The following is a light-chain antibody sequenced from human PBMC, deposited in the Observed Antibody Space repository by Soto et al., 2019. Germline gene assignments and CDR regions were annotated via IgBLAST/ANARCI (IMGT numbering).Light chain of an antibody. J-gene: IGKJ4*01. CDR1: QSVSSSY. CDR2: GAS. Sequence: EIVLTQSPGTLSLSPGERATLSCRASQSVSSSYLAWYQQKPGQAPRLLIYGASSRATGIPDRFSGSGSGTDFTLTISRLEPEDFAVYYCQQYGSSPPITFGGGTKGDNK. CDR3: QQYGSSPPIT. V-gene: IGKV3-20*01.